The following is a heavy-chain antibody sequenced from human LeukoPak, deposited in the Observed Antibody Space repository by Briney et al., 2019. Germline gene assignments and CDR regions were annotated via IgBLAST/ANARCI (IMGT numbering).Heavy chain of an antibody. CDR2: ISSSSSTI. CDR1: GFTFSSYS. V-gene: IGHV3-48*04. Sequence: GGSLRLSCAASGFTFSSYSMNWVRQAPGKGLEWVSYISSSSSTIYYADSVKGRFTISRDNAKNSLYLQMNSLRAEDTAIYYCAKAKFDVVVVPGAFDYWGQGTLVTVSS. D-gene: IGHD2-2*01. CDR3: AKAKFDVVVVPGAFDY. J-gene: IGHJ4*02.